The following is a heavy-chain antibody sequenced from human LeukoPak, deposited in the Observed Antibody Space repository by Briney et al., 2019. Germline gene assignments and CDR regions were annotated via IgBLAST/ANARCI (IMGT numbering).Heavy chain of an antibody. J-gene: IGHJ4*02. CDR3: ARDGIAAVDFDY. CDR1: GFTFGDYA. V-gene: IGHV3-74*01. D-gene: IGHD6-13*01. CDR2: VNGDGSST. Sequence: PGRSLRLSCAASGFTFGDYAIHWVRQAPGRGLVWVSRVNGDGSSTNYADSVKGRFTISRDNAKNTLYLQMNSLRAEDTAVYYCARDGIAAVDFDYWGQGILVTVSS.